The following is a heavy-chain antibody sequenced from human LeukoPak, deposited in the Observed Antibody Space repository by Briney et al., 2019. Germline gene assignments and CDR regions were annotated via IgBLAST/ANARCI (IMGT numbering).Heavy chain of an antibody. CDR3: ARDRPGYSGYDALDY. CDR1: GFTVGSNY. Sequence: GGSLRLSCAASGFTVGSNYMNWVRQAPGKGLEWVSVIYSGGSTYYADSVKGRFTISRDNSKNTLYLQMNSLRAEDTAVYYCARDRPGYSGYDALDYWGQGTLVTVSS. CDR2: IYSGGST. J-gene: IGHJ4*02. V-gene: IGHV3-53*01. D-gene: IGHD5-12*01.